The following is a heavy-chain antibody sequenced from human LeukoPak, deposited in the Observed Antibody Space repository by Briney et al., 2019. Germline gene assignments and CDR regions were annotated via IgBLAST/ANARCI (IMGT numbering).Heavy chain of an antibody. Sequence: PSETLSLTCTVSGGSISSYYWSWIRQPPGKGLEWIGYIYCSGSTNYNPSLKSRVTISVDTSKNQFSLKLSSVTAADTAVYYCARGFTVVVPAATSPGAFDIWGQGTMVTVSS. D-gene: IGHD2-2*01. J-gene: IGHJ3*02. V-gene: IGHV4-59*01. CDR2: IYCSGST. CDR1: GGSISSYY. CDR3: ARGFTVVVPAATSPGAFDI.